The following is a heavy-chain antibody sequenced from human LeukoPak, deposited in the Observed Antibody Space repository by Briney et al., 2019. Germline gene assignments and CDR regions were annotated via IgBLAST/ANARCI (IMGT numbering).Heavy chain of an antibody. J-gene: IGHJ4*02. V-gene: IGHV3-43*02. Sequence: GGSLRLSCAASGFTFDDYAMHWVRQAPGKGLEWVSLISGDGGSTDYADSVKGRFTISRDEPKNSLYLQMNSLKTEDTAVYYCTRIFYYETGGYYPDHWGQGTLVTVSS. CDR1: GFTFDDYA. D-gene: IGHD3-22*01. CDR3: TRIFYYETGGYYPDH. CDR2: ISGDGGST.